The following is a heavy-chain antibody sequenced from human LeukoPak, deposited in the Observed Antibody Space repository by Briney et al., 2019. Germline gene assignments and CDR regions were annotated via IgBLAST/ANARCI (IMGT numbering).Heavy chain of an antibody. D-gene: IGHD6-19*01. V-gene: IGHV3-74*01. J-gene: IGHJ5*02. CDR1: GFTFSSYW. Sequence: GGSLRLSCAASGFTFSSYWMHWVRQAPGKGLVWVSRINSDGSSTSYADSVKGRFTISRDNAKNTLYLQMNSLRAEDTAVYYCAREYSSGWYIKIGYNWFDPWGQGTLVTVSS. CDR3: AREYSSGWYIKIGYNWFDP. CDR2: INSDGSST.